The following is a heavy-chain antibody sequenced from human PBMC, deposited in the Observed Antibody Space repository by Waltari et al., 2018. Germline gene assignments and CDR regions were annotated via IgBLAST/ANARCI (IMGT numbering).Heavy chain of an antibody. Sequence: EVQLVESGGGLVQPGGSLRLSCAASGFTFSSYWMTWVRQAPGKGLGWVAKIKQDGSAKSYVDSGKGRFVISRDNAENSLSLQMNSLKAEDTAVYYCARPFRSGWYDGSFDIWGQGTMVTVSS. CDR3: ARPFRSGWYDGSFDI. J-gene: IGHJ3*02. D-gene: IGHD6-19*01. CDR1: GFTFSSYW. CDR2: IKQDGSAK. V-gene: IGHV3-7*04.